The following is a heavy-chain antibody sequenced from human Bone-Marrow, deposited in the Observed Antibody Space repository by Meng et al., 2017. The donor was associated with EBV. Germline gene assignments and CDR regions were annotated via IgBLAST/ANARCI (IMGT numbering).Heavy chain of an antibody. Sequence: LQESGPGLVKPSATLSLTCTFSGGSISSSSYYWGWIRQPPGKGLEWIGSIYYSGSTYYNPSLKSRVTISVDTSKNQFSLKLSSVTAADTAVYYCARVSVGATFFDYWGQGTLVTVSS. V-gene: IGHV4-39*07. CDR2: IYYSGST. D-gene: IGHD1-26*01. CDR3: ARVSVGATFFDY. CDR1: GGSISSSSYY. J-gene: IGHJ4*02.